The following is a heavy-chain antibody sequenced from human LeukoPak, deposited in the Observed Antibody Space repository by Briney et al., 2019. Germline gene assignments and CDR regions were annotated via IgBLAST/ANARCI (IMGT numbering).Heavy chain of an antibody. J-gene: IGHJ4*02. CDR3: ARMYSSSSFDY. D-gene: IGHD6-6*01. CDR1: GFTFSSYG. V-gene: IGHV3-33*08. CDR2: IWYDGSNK. Sequence: GGSLRLSCAASGFTFSSYGMHWVRQAPGKALEWVAVIWYDGSNKYYADSVKGRFTISRDNSKNTLYLQMNSLRAEDTAVYYCARMYSSSSFDYWGQGTLVTVSS.